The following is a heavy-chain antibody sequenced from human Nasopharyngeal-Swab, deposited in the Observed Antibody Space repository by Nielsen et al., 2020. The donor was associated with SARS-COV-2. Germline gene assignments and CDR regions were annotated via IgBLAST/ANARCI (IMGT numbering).Heavy chain of an antibody. D-gene: IGHD3-22*01. Sequence: GRQAPGKGVEWVSYISGSSSSMFYADSVRGRFTISRAHAKNSLYLQINSMRAEDTAVYYCSRANYYDDYWGQGTLVIVSS. V-gene: IGHV3-48*04. CDR3: SRANYYDDY. CDR2: ISGSSSSM. J-gene: IGHJ4*02.